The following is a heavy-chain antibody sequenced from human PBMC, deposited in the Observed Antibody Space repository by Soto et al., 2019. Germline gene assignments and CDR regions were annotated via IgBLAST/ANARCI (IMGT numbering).Heavy chain of an antibody. CDR1: GFSLSTYG. D-gene: IGHD5-12*01. V-gene: IGHV3-30*18. J-gene: IGHJ4*02. Sequence: QVQLVESGGGVAQPGRSLRLSCEAAGFSLSTYGMHWVRQAPGKGLEWVAVISYDGRNKDHADSVKGRFTISRDNSRNALYLQMNRLRLDDTAWYYCAKDAPRYSGFDFSQWGQGTLVAVSS. CDR2: ISYDGRNK. CDR3: AKDAPRYSGFDFSQ.